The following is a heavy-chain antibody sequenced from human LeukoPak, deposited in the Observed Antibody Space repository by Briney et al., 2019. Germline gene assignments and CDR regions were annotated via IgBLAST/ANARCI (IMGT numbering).Heavy chain of an antibody. J-gene: IGHJ3*02. D-gene: IGHD5-12*01. CDR1: GYSFTSYW. CDR2: IYPGDSYT. V-gene: IGHV5-51*01. CDR3: ARRGSGYDYYYGGNKDDAFDI. Sequence: GESLKISCKGSGYSFTSYWIGWVRQMPGKGLEWMGIIYPGDSYTRYSPSFQGQVTISADKSISTAYLQWSSLKASDTAMYYCARRGSGYDYYYGGNKDDAFDIWGQGTMVTVSS.